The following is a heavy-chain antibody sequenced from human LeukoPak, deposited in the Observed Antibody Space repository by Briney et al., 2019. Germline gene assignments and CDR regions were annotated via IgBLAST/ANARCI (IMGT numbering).Heavy chain of an antibody. CDR3: VRDFDGDYDAFDM. CDR2: ISWNSDYI. V-gene: IGHV3-9*01. J-gene: IGHJ3*02. D-gene: IGHD4-17*01. Sequence: GRSLRLSYAVSGFIFDDFAMHWVRQVPGKGLEWVSGISWNSDYIRYADSVKGRFTISRDNAKNSLNLQMTSLRPEDTALYFCVRDFDGDYDAFDMWGQGTKVTVSS. CDR1: GFIFDDFA.